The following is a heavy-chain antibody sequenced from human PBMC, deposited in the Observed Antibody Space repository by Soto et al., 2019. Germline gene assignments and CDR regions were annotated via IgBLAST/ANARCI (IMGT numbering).Heavy chain of an antibody. J-gene: IGHJ5*02. CDR3: AKKVWFDP. CDR2: ISSSGGTT. V-gene: IGHV3-23*01. Sequence: GGSLRLSCATSGFNFNNYAMSWVRQAPGERLEWVSFISSSGGTTYYADSVKGRFTISRDNSRNTVFLQMNTLGAEDTAIYYCAKKVWFDPWGQGTLVTVSS. CDR1: GFNFNNYA.